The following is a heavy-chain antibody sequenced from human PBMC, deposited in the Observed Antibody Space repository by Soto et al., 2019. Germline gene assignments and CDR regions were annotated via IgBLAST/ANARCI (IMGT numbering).Heavy chain of an antibody. CDR2: ISSGGQTI. V-gene: IGHV3-48*02. Sequence: GGSLILSCTASGCYFSTYDRNWVRTAPGKGLEWVSYISSGGQTIKSTDSVKGRFTISRDNAKNSLYLQMSGLRDEDTGVYYCARDPQRGYSGMDVWGQGTTVTVSS. J-gene: IGHJ6*02. D-gene: IGHD2-2*01. CDR1: GCYFSTYD. CDR3: ARDPQRGYSGMDV.